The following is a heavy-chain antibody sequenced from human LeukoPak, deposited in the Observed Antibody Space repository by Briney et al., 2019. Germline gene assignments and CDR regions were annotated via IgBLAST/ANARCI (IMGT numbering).Heavy chain of an antibody. CDR1: GFTFSNAW. D-gene: IGHD2-2*01. J-gene: IGHJ6*03. CDR2: ISGSGGST. Sequence: GGSLRLSCAASGFTFSNAWMSWVRQAPGKGLEWVSVISGSGGSTYYADSVKGRFTISRDNSKNTPYLQMNSLRAEDTAVYYCAKGASRYYCYYMDVWGKGTTVTVSS. V-gene: IGHV3-23*01. CDR3: AKGASRYYCYYMDV.